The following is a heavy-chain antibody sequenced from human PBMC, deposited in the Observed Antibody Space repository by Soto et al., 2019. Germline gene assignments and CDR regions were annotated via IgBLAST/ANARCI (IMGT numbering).Heavy chain of an antibody. J-gene: IGHJ4*02. CDR1: GGSIDSSNFY. Sequence: QLQLQESGPGLVKPSETLSLTCSVSGGSIDSSNFYWGWIRQPPGEGLEWIGSMYYRANTYYNSSLKTRVTISVDTAKNPFSLKLNSVTAADPAVYYCARHGAWAPLDHWGQGTLVTVSS. D-gene: IGHD3-16*01. V-gene: IGHV4-39*01. CDR3: ARHGAWAPLDH. CDR2: MYYRANT.